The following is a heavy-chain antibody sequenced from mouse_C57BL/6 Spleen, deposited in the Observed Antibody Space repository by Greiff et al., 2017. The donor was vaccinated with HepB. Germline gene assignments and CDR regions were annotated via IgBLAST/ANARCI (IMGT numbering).Heavy chain of an antibody. V-gene: IGHV5-15*01. CDR1: GFTFSDYG. CDR2: ISNLAYSI. D-gene: IGHD2-2*01. CDR3: ARHGGLRRDYFDY. J-gene: IGHJ2*01. Sequence: EVKLVESGGGLVQPGGSLKLSCAASGFTFSDYGMAWVRQAPRKGPEWVAFISNLAYSIYYADTVTGRFTISRENAKTTLYLEVSSLRSEDTAMYNGARHGGLRRDYFDYWGQGTTPTVSS.